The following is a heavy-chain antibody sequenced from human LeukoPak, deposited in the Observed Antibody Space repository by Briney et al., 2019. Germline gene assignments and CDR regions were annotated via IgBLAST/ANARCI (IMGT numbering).Heavy chain of an antibody. CDR3: ARGYHDFSGYWLSYFDY. J-gene: IGHJ4*02. CDR1: GGSISSYY. D-gene: IGHD3-22*01. Sequence: SETLSLTCTVSGGSISSYYWTWIRQPPGKGLEWIGYIYYSGSTNYNPSLKSRVTISVDTSKNQFSLKLSSVTAADTAVYYCARGYHDFSGYWLSYFDYWGQGTLVTVSS. V-gene: IGHV4-59*01. CDR2: IYYSGST.